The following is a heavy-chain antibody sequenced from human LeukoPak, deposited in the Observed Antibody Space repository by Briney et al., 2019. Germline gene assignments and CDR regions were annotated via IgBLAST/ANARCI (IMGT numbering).Heavy chain of an antibody. CDR3: AKNWVASSWLNWFDP. CDR1: GFTFNTYA. D-gene: IGHD6-13*01. CDR2: ISGSAGGT. J-gene: IGHJ5*02. V-gene: IGHV3-23*01. Sequence: GGSLRLSCSASGFTFNTYALSWVRQAPGKGLEWVSSISGSAGGTYYADSVKGRFTISRDNSKNTLYLQMHSLRAEDTAVYYCAKNWVASSWLNWFDPWGQGTLVTVSS.